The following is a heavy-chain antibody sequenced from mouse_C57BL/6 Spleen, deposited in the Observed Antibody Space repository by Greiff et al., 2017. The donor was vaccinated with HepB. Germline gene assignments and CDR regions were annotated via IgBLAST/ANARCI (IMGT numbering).Heavy chain of an antibody. CDR3: ASPPMITTGAWFAY. V-gene: IGHV1-82*01. Sequence: QGQLQQSGPELVKPGASVKISCKASGYAFSSSWMNWVKQRPGKGLEWIGRMYPGDGDTNYNGKFKGKATLTADKSSSTAYMQLSSLTSEDSAVYFCASPPMITTGAWFAYWGQGTLVTVSA. CDR2: MYPGDGDT. D-gene: IGHD2-4*01. J-gene: IGHJ3*01. CDR1: GYAFSSSW.